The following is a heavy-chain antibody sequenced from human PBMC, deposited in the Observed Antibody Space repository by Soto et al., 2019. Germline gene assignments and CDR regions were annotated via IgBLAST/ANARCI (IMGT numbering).Heavy chain of an antibody. J-gene: IGHJ4*02. CDR1: GFTLSTYV. V-gene: IGHV3-23*01. CDR3: ALSTVTTGDYFDY. Sequence: GGSLRLSCGASGFTLSTYVMSWVRQAPGKGLECVSVISVSGGTTYYADSVKGRFTISRDNSKNTLYLQMNSLRAEDTAVYYCALSTVTTGDYFDYWGQGSLVTVSS. CDR2: ISVSGGTT. D-gene: IGHD4-17*01.